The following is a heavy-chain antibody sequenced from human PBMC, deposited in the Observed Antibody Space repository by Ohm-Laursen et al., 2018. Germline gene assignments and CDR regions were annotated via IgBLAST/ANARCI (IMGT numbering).Heavy chain of an antibody. J-gene: IGHJ4*02. D-gene: IGHD3-9*01. CDR2: MYATGSS. Sequence: SDTLSLTCTVSGDSINNYYWSWIRQPAGKGLEWIGRMYATGSSNYNPSPNSRVTMSVDTSRNQFSLKLTSVTAADTAVYYCAVSEVRYSFTYLADFWGQGTLVTVPS. CDR3: AVSEVRYSFTYLADF. V-gene: IGHV4-4*07. CDR1: GDSINNYY.